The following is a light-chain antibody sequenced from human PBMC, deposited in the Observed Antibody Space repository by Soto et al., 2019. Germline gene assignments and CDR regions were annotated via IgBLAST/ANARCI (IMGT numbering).Light chain of an antibody. CDR2: DVS. Sequence: QSALTQPASVPGSPGQSITISCTGTSSDVGGYNYVSWYQQHPGKAPKLMIYDVSNRPSGVSNRFSCSKSGNTASLTISELQAEDEADYYCSSYTSSSTYVFGTGTKVTVL. V-gene: IGLV2-14*01. CDR1: SSDVGGYNY. J-gene: IGLJ1*01. CDR3: SSYTSSSTYV.